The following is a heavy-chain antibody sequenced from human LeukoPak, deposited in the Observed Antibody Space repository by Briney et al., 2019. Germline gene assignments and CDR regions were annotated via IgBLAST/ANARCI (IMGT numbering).Heavy chain of an antibody. CDR1: GGSISTYY. Sequence: SEPLSLTCTVSGGSISTYYWSWIRQPPGKGLEWIGYIYNTGTTNYNPSLKSRVTISLDTSKNQFSLKLSSVTAADTAVYYCARDFSAAFDIWGQGTMVTVSS. D-gene: IGHD2/OR15-2a*01. J-gene: IGHJ3*02. V-gene: IGHV4-59*01. CDR2: IYNTGTT. CDR3: ARDFSAAFDI.